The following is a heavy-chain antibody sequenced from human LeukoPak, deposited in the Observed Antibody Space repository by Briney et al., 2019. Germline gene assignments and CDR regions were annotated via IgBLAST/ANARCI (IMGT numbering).Heavy chain of an antibody. CDR2: ISSSGSTI. CDR3: ARLSGSYYDDAFDI. CDR1: GFTFSSYS. Sequence: GGSLRLSCAASGFTFSSYSMNWVRQAPGKGLEWVSYISSSGSTIYYADSVKGRFTISRDNAKNSLYLQMNSLRAEDTAVYYCARLSGSYYDDAFDIWGQGTMVTVSS. D-gene: IGHD1-26*01. J-gene: IGHJ3*02. V-gene: IGHV3-48*04.